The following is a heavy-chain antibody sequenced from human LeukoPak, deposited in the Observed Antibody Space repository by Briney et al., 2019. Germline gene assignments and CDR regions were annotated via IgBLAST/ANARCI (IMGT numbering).Heavy chain of an antibody. CDR3: ARGVIQLWLRLRTYYFDY. V-gene: IGHV4-30-2*01. Sequence: SETLSLTCAVSGGSISSGGYSWSWIRQPPGKGLEWIGYIYHSGSTYYNPSLKSRVTISVDRSKNQFSLKLSSVTAADTAVYYCARGVIQLWLRLRTYYFDYWGQGTLVTVSS. J-gene: IGHJ4*02. CDR1: GGSISSGGYS. CDR2: IYHSGST. D-gene: IGHD5-18*01.